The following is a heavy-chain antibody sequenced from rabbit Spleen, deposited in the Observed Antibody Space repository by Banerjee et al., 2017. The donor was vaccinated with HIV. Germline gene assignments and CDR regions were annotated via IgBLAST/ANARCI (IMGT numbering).Heavy chain of an antibody. CDR1: GFTLSSYY. J-gene: IGHJ4*01. CDR3: ARGGYGYYGYHL. CDR2: IDPVFGIT. D-gene: IGHD6-1*01. V-gene: IGHV1S7*01. Sequence: QLVESGGGLVQPGGSLKLSCKASGFTLSSYYMNWVRQAPGKGLEWIGYIDPVFGITYYANWVNGRFSISRENAQNTVFLRMTSLTAADTATYFCARGGYGYYGYHLWGPGTLVTVS.